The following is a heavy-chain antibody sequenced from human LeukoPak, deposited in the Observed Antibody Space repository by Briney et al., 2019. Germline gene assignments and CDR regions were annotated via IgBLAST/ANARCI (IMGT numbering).Heavy chain of an antibody. V-gene: IGHV3-48*03. CDR3: VRDGRSYDY. Sequence: GGSLRLSCAASGFTFSSYEMNWVRQAPGKGLEWVSYISSSGSTIHYADSVKGRFTISRDNAKNSLYLQMNSLRAEDTAFYYCVRDGRSYDYWGQGTLVTVSS. CDR1: GFTFSSYE. D-gene: IGHD5-18*01. CDR2: ISSSGSTI. J-gene: IGHJ4*02.